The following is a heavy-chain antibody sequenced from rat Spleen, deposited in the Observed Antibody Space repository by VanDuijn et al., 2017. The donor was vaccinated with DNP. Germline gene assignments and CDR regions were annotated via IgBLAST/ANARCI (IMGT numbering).Heavy chain of an antibody. CDR3: AKDPRDNMDA. Sequence: EVQLVESGGGLVQPGRSLKLSCAASGFTFSNYYMAWVRQAPRKGLEWVASINTDGGSTYYPDSVKGRFTISRDNAENTVYLQMNSLRSEDTATYYCAKDPRDNMDAWGQGTSVTVSS. D-gene: IGHD1-4*01. CDR1: GFTFSNYY. J-gene: IGHJ4*01. CDR2: INTDGGST. V-gene: IGHV5-27*01.